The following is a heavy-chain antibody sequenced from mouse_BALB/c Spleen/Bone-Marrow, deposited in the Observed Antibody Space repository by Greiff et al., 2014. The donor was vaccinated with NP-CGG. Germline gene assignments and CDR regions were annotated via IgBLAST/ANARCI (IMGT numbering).Heavy chain of an antibody. CDR3: ARLGYYGGFAY. Sequence: VQLKQSGGGLVQPGGSLKLSCAAPGFDFSGFWMGWVRQAPEKGLEWIGEINPDSSTINYTPSLKDRFIISRDNAKNTLYLQMSKVRSEDTAPYYCARLGYYGGFAYWGQGTLVTVSA. J-gene: IGHJ3*01. CDR2: INPDSSTI. V-gene: IGHV4-1*02. D-gene: IGHD2-3*01. CDR1: GFDFSGFW.